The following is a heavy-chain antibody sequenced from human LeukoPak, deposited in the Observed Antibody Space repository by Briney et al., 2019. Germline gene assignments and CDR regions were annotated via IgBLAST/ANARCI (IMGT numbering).Heavy chain of an antibody. V-gene: IGHV3-23*01. CDR1: GFTFSSYA. Sequence: PGGSLRLSCAASGFTFSSYAMSWVRQAPGKGLEWVSAISGSGGSTYYADSVKGRFTISRDNSKNTLYLQMNSLRAEDTAVYYCAAPRGSPDQTYYSMDVWGQGTTVTVSS. CDR2: ISGSGGST. CDR3: AAPRGSPDQTYYSMDV. J-gene: IGHJ6*02. D-gene: IGHD1-14*01.